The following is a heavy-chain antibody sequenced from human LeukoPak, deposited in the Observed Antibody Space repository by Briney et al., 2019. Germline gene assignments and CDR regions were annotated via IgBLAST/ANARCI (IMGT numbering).Heavy chain of an antibody. J-gene: IGHJ4*02. CDR1: GFTFSTFD. Sequence: GGSLRLSCAASGFTFSTFDMSWVRQAPGKGLQWVSTISGAGGTTLFADSVKGRFSISRDNSNNKVFLQMNSLRVEDTAVYYCAKASGFDSSGYPIDLFDFWGQGLLVSVAS. V-gene: IGHV3-23*01. CDR3: AKASGFDSSGYPIDLFDF. D-gene: IGHD3-22*01. CDR2: ISGAGGTT.